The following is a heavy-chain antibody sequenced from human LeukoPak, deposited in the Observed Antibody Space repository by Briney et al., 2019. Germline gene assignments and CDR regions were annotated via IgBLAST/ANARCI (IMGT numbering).Heavy chain of an antibody. CDR1: GYTFTSYG. V-gene: IGHV1-18*01. CDR3: AISNLVGATDAFDI. Sequence: GASVKVSCKASGYTFTSYGISWVRQAPGQGLEWMGWISAYNGNTNYAQKLQGRVTMTTDTSTSTAYMELRSLRSDDTAVYYCAISNLVGATDAFDIWGQGTMVTVSS. J-gene: IGHJ3*02. D-gene: IGHD1-26*01. CDR2: ISAYNGNT.